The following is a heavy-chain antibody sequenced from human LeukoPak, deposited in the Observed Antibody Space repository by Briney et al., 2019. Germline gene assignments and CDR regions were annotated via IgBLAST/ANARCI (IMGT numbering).Heavy chain of an antibody. J-gene: IGHJ4*02. CDR2: ITSSSSSM. CDR1: GFTFSSYS. V-gene: IGHV3-48*04. D-gene: IGHD1-26*01. Sequence: PGGSLRLSCAASGFTFSSYSMNWVRQAPGKGLEWISYITSSSSSMYYADSVKGRFTISRDNAKNSLYLQMNSLRAEDTAVHYCARVSGSYGDSAYWGQGTLVTVSS. CDR3: ARVSGSYGDSAY.